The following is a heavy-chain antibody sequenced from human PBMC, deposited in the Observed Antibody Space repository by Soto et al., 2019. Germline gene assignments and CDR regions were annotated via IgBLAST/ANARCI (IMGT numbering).Heavy chain of an antibody. CDR2: INPSGGSA. Sequence: ASVKVSCKASGYTFTSYYMHWVRQAPGQGLEWMGIINPSGGSASYAQKFQGRVTMTRDTSTSTVYMELSSLRSEDTAVYCCARVGDGSSSYYGMDVWGQGTTVTVSS. CDR1: GYTFTSYY. J-gene: IGHJ6*02. D-gene: IGHD6-6*01. CDR3: ARVGDGSSSYYGMDV. V-gene: IGHV1-46*01.